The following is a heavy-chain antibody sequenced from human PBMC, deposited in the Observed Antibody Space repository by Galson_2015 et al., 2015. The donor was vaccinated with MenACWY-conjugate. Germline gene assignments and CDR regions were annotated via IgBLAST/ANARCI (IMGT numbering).Heavy chain of an antibody. CDR3: ARSKDASGSHSLAY. Sequence: SETLSLTCTVSGASITSSSYSWGWVRQPPGKGREWIGSIYYSGSTYYNPSLKSRVTISVDTSKSQFSPKLNSVTAADTALYYCARSKDASGSHSLAYWGQGTLVTASS. V-gene: IGHV4-39*01. CDR1: GASITSSSYS. CDR2: IYYSGST. D-gene: IGHD3-10*01. J-gene: IGHJ4*02.